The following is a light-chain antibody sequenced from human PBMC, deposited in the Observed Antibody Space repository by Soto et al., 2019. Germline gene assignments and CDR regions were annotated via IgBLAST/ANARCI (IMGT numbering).Light chain of an antibody. CDR2: GAS. CDR1: QSVSSSY. J-gene: IGKJ2*01. V-gene: IGKV3-20*01. Sequence: EIVLTQSPGTLSLSPGERATLSCRASQSVSSSYLAWYQQKPGQAPRLLIYGASSRATGIPDRFSGSGSGTDFTLTISRLEPEDFAVYYCQQYGPSPYTFGQGTKLEIK. CDR3: QQYGPSPYT.